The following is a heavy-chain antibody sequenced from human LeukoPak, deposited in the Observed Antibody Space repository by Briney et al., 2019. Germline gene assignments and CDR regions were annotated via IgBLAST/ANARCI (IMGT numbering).Heavy chain of an antibody. CDR3: ARDFDWLLDH. CDR1: GFTFSSYS. J-gene: IGHJ4*02. V-gene: IGHV3-21*01. D-gene: IGHD3-9*01. Sequence: GGSLRLSCAASGFTFSSYSMNWVRQAPGKGLEWVSSISSSSSYIYYADSVKGRFTISRDNAKNSLYLQMNSLRAEDMAVYYCARDFDWLLDHWGQGTLVTVSS. CDR2: ISSSSSYI.